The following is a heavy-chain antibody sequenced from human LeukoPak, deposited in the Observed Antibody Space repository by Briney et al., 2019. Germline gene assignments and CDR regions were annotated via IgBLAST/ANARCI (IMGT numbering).Heavy chain of an antibody. V-gene: IGHV3-23*01. CDR2: IGGNGHGT. Sequence: GGSLRLSCAASGFTFSSYAMTWVRQAPGQGLEWVSSIGGNGHGTYYADSVRGRFSISRDNSENTLFLQMNSLRAEDTALYYCAKESGNSGTWPQNYFDYWGQGGLVTVSS. CDR1: GFTFSSYA. D-gene: IGHD1-1*01. J-gene: IGHJ4*02. CDR3: AKESGNSGTWPQNYFDY.